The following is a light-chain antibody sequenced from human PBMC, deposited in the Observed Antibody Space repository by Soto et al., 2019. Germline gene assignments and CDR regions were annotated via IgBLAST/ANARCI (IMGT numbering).Light chain of an antibody. J-gene: IGKJ2*01. CDR2: AAS. Sequence: DIQMTQSPSSLSASVGDRVTIPCRASQSIDTYLNWYQQKPGKAPKLLIYAASSLQSGVPSRFSGSGSGTDFTLTISSLQPDDFATYYCQQYNSYSLSTFGQGTKLEIK. CDR3: QQYNSYSLST. CDR1: QSIDTY. V-gene: IGKV1-39*01.